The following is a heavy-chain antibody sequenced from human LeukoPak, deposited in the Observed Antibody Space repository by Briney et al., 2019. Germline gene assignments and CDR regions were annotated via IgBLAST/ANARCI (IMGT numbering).Heavy chain of an antibody. J-gene: IGHJ4*02. CDR2: VSSSSGYR. V-gene: IGHV3-21*01. D-gene: IGHD3-3*01. Sequence: QTGGSLRLSCAASGFTFSSYSMTWVRQAPGKGLEWVSSVSSSSGYRYYADSVKGRFTISRDNAKNSLYLQMNSLRAEDTAVYYCARDMVDYDFWSGSEYGVIWGQGTLVTVSS. CDR1: GFTFSSYS. CDR3: ARDMVDYDFWSGSEYGVI.